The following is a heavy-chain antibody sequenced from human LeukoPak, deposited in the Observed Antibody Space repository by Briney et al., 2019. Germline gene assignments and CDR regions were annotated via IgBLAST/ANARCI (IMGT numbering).Heavy chain of an antibody. CDR3: AREDAPYSSSWYY. CDR2: IIPIFGTA. D-gene: IGHD6-13*01. Sequence: ASVKVSCKASGGTFSSYAISGVRQAPGQGLEWMGRIIPIFGTANYAQKFQGRVTITTDESTSTAYMELSSLRSEDTAVYYCAREDAPYSSSWYYWGQGTLVTVSS. CDR1: GGTFSSYA. V-gene: IGHV1-69*05. J-gene: IGHJ4*02.